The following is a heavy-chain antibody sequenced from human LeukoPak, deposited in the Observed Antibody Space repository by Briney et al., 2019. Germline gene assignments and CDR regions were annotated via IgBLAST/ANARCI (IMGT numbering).Heavy chain of an antibody. CDR3: ARAGGIAMADSFDY. CDR1: GYTFTGYY. Sequence: ASVKVSCKASGYTFTGYYMHWVRQAPGQGLEWMGWINPNSGGTNYAQKFQGRVTMTRDTSISTAYMELSRLRSDDTAVYYCARAGGIAMADSFDYWGQGTLVTVSS. CDR2: INPNSGGT. J-gene: IGHJ4*02. V-gene: IGHV1-2*02. D-gene: IGHD6-19*01.